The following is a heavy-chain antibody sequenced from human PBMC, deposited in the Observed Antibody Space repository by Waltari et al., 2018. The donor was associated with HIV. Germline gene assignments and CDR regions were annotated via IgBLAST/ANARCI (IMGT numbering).Heavy chain of an antibody. J-gene: IGHJ4*02. CDR2: IVVGSGHT. Sequence: QMQLVQSGPEVKKPGTSVKVSCKASGFTFTSSAVQWVRQARGQRLEWIGWIVVGSGHTSYEQKFQERVTITRDMSTSTAYMELSSLRSEDTAVYYCAAVFYFDSSSYYFFDYWGQGTLVTVSS. V-gene: IGHV1-58*01. CDR1: GFTFTSSA. D-gene: IGHD3-22*01. CDR3: AAVFYFDSSSYYFFDY.